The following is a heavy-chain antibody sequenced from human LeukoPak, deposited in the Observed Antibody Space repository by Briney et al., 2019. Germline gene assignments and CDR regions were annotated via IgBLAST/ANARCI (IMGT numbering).Heavy chain of an antibody. CDR3: AREGWELLFDFDY. V-gene: IGHV3-48*03. Sequence: GGSLRLSCAASGFTSSSYEMNWVRQAPGKGLEWVSYIDTSGSTTYYAESVKGRFTISRDNAKNSLYLQMNSLRAEDTAVYYCAREGWELLFDFDYWGQGTLVTVSS. D-gene: IGHD1-26*01. CDR1: GFTSSSYE. CDR2: IDTSGSTT. J-gene: IGHJ4*02.